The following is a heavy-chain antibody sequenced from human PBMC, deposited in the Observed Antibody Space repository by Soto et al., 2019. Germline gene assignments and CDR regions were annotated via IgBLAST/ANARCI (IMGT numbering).Heavy chain of an antibody. V-gene: IGHV3-9*01. D-gene: IGHD7-27*01. J-gene: IGHJ4*02. CDR1: GFTFDDYA. CDR2: ISWNSGGI. Sequence: EVQLVESGGGLVQPGRSLRLSCAASGFTFDDYAMHWVRQVPGKGLEWVSGISWNSGGIDYADSVQGRFTISRDNAKNSLYLQMNSLRDEDTAFYYCVRDNSYVWGPFDYWGQGTLVTVSS. CDR3: VRDNSYVWGPFDY.